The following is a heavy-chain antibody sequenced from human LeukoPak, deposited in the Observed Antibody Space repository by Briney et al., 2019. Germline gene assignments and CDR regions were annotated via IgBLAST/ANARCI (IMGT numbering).Heavy chain of an antibody. CDR2: VYSSGNT. Sequence: SETLSLTCTVSGGSISGDHWNWIRQPPGKGLEWIGYVYSSGNTNYNPSLKSRVTISIDTSKNQFSLKLSSVTAEDTAVYYCARRNDFGIWGQGTMVTVSS. V-gene: IGHV4-59*08. CDR3: ARRNDFGI. J-gene: IGHJ3*02. CDR1: GGSISGDH.